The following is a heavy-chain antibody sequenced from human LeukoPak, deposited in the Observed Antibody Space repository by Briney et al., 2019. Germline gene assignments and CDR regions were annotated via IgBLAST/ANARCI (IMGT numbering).Heavy chain of an antibody. J-gene: IGHJ2*01. CDR2: IKQDGSEK. V-gene: IGHV3-7*05. Sequence: GGSLRLSCAASGFTFSNYWMSWVRQAPGKGLEWVANIKQDGSEKYYVDSVKGRFTISRDNAKNSLYLQMSSLRAEDTAVYYCARDRTDYWYFDLWGCGTLVNVSS. CDR1: GFTFSNYW. CDR3: ARDRTDYWYFDL.